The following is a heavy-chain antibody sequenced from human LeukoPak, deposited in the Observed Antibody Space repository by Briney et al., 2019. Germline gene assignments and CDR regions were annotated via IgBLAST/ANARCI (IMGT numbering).Heavy chain of an antibody. V-gene: IGHV3-48*01. J-gene: IGHJ4*02. CDR2: ISSSSSTI. CDR1: GFTFSSYS. CDR3: ARKNYYDSSGYFDY. D-gene: IGHD3-22*01. Sequence: PGGSLRLSCAASGFTFSSYSMNWVRQAPGKGLEWVSYISSSSSTIYYADPVKGRFTISRDNAKNSLYLQMNSLRAEDTAVYYCARKNYYDSSGYFDYWGQGTLVTVSS.